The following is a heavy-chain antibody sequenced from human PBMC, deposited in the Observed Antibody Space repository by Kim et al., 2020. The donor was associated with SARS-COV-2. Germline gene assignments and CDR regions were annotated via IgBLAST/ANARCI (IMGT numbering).Heavy chain of an antibody. J-gene: IGHJ6*02. V-gene: IGHV4-59*01. CDR3: ARLIAAAGIMDV. Sequence: NSTPSLKSRGTLSVDTSKNQFSLKLSSVTAADTAVYYCARLIAAAGIMDVWGQGTTVTVSS. D-gene: IGHD6-13*01.